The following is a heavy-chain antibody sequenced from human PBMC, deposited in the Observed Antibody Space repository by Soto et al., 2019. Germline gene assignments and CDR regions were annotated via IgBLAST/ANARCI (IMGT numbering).Heavy chain of an antibody. J-gene: IGHJ4*02. CDR2: IKSKTDGGTT. CDR1: GFTFSNAW. CDR3: TTTSGVNDYFDY. V-gene: IGHV3-15*01. D-gene: IGHD2-8*01. Sequence: GGSLRLSCAASGFTFSNAWMSWVRQAPGKGLEWVGRIKSKTDGGTTDYAAPVKGRFTISRDDSKKTQYLQMNSLKTEDTAMYYCTTTSGVNDYFDYWGQGTLVTVSS.